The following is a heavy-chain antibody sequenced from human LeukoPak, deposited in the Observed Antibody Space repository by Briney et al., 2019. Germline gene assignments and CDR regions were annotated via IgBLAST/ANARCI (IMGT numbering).Heavy chain of an antibody. J-gene: IGHJ4*02. D-gene: IGHD3-9*01. CDR1: GFTFSSYS. Sequence: PGGSLRLSCAASGFTFSSYSMNWVRQAPGKGLEWVSSISSSSSYIYYADSVKGRFTISRDNAKNSLYLQMNSLRAEDTAVYYCAKSRCYDILTGYLHWGQGTLVTVSS. CDR3: AKSRCYDILTGYLH. V-gene: IGHV3-21*01. CDR2: ISSSSSYI.